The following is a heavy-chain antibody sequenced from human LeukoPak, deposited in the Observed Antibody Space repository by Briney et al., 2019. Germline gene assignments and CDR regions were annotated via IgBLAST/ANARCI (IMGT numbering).Heavy chain of an antibody. CDR2: IHPSDSYT. D-gene: IGHD2-2*01. CDR1: GYXFTSYW. J-gene: IGHJ4*02. CDR3: ARLICSSTSCYYYFDY. Sequence: GESLMISCNGSGYXFTSYWISWVRQMPGKGLEWMGIIHPSDSYTNYSPSFQGHVTISADKSISTAYLQWSSLKASDTAMYYCARLICSSTSCYYYFDYWGQGTLVTVSS. V-gene: IGHV5-10-1*01.